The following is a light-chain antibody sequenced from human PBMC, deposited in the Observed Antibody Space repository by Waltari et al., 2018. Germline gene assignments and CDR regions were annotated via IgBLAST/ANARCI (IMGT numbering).Light chain of an antibody. CDR2: GAS. CDR3: QNHERLPAV. CDR1: QSVGRY. V-gene: IGKV3-20*01. J-gene: IGKJ1*01. Sequence: EIVLTQSPGTLSLSPGERATLSCRASQSVGRYLAWYQQKPGQAPRLLIYGASSRDTGIPDRFSGSGSGTDFSLTISRLEPEDFAVYYCQNHERLPAVFGQGTKVEIK.